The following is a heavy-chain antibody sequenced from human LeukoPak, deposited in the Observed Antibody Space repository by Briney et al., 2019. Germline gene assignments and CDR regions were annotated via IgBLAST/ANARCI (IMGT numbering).Heavy chain of an antibody. CDR1: GFAFGSEA. D-gene: IGHD6-13*01. V-gene: IGHV3-23*01. J-gene: IGHJ4*02. CDR3: ARDWWGYGDSSRGDY. CDR2: ISPGGGTT. Sequence: QPGGSLRLSCAVSGFAFGSEAMSWVRQSPARGLEWVASISPGGGTTYYADYVKGRFIISRDNSNNTLFVQMNSLRAEDTAVYYCARDWWGYGDSSRGDYWGQGTLVTVSS.